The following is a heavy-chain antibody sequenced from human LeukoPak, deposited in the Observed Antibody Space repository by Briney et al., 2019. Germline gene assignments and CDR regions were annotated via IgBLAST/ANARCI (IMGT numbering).Heavy chain of an antibody. V-gene: IGHV1-46*01. J-gene: IGHJ1*01. CDR1: GYTFTSYY. Sequence: ASVKVSCKASGYTFTSYYMHWVRQAPGQGLEWMGIINPSGSSTSYAQKFQGRVTMTRDTSTSTVYMELSSLRSEDTAVYYCARDHCSGGSCYNYFQHWGQGTLVTVSS. CDR2: INPSGSST. CDR3: ARDHCSGGSCYNYFQH. D-gene: IGHD2-15*01.